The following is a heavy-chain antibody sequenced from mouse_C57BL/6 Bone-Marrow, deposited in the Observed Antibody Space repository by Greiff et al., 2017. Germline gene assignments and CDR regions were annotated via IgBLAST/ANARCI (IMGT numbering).Heavy chain of an antibody. CDR2: IDPSDSYT. V-gene: IGHV1-50*01. J-gene: IGHJ4*01. CDR1: GYTFTSYW. CDR3: ARERQLRLRGDY. Sequence: VQLQQPGAELVKPGASVKLSCKASGYTFTSYWMQWVKQRPGQGLEWIGEIDPSDSYTNYNQKFKGKATLTVDTSSSTAYMQLSSLTSEDSAVYYCARERQLRLRGDYWGQGTSVTVSS. D-gene: IGHD3-2*02.